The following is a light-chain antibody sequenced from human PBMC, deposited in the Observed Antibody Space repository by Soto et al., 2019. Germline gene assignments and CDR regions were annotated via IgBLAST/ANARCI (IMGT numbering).Light chain of an antibody. CDR1: QSITTW. CDR2: DAS. J-gene: IGKJ5*01. Sequence: DIHMTQSPSTLSASVVDIVIITCRASQSITTWLAWYQQKPGKAPKLLIYDASSLESGVPSRFSGSGSGTEFTLTISSLQSEDFVVYYCQQYNSWPPITFGQGTRLEIK. V-gene: IGKV1-5*01. CDR3: QQYNSWPPIT.